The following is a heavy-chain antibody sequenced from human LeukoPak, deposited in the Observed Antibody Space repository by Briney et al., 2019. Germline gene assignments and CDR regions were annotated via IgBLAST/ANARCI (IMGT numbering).Heavy chain of an antibody. V-gene: IGHV3-30*18. D-gene: IGHD3-22*01. CDR3: AKVEQDYDSSGEYFQH. CDR1: GFTFSSYG. CDR2: ISYDGSNK. Sequence: GGSLRLSCAASGFTFSSYGMHWVRQAPGKGLEWGAVISYDGSNKYYADSVKGRFTISRDNSKNTLYLQMNSLRAEDTAVYYCAKVEQDYDSSGEYFQHWGQGTLVTVCS. J-gene: IGHJ1*01.